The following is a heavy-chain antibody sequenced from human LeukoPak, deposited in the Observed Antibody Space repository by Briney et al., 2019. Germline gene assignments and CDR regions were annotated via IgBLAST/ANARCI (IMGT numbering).Heavy chain of an antibody. CDR2: IRSKAYGGTT. CDR1: GFTFGDYA. V-gene: IGHV3-49*04. J-gene: IGHJ4*02. D-gene: IGHD3-3*01. CDR3: TRGGDFWSGYYPSVDY. Sequence: GGSLRLSCTASGFTFGDYAMSWVRQAPGKGLEWVGFIRSKAYGGTTGYAASVKGRFTISRDDSKSIAYLQMNSLKTEDTAVYYCTRGGDFWSGYYPSVDYWGQGTLVTVSS.